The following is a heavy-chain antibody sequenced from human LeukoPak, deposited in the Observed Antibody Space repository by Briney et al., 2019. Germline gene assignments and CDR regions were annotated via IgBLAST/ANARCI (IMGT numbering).Heavy chain of an antibody. J-gene: IGHJ5*02. D-gene: IGHD3-22*01. CDR3: ARGDSSGYYYNP. Sequence: ASVKVSCKASGYTFTNYAMHWVRQAPGQRLEWMGWINAGTGNTKYSQKFQGRVTITADESTSTAYMELSSLRSEDTAVYYCARGDSSGYYYNPWGQGTLVTVSS. CDR1: GYTFTNYA. V-gene: IGHV1-3*01. CDR2: INAGTGNT.